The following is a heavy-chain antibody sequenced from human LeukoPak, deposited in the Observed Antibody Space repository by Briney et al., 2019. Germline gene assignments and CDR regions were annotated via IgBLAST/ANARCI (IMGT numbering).Heavy chain of an antibody. CDR3: AREAGDWFDP. CDR1: GDSISSYY. V-gene: IGHV4-4*08. Sequence: SETLSLTCSVSGDSISSYYWAWIRQPPGKGLEWIGYIYTRGTTTYNPSLKSRVTISPDTSKNQISLKLSSVIAADTAVYYCAREAGDWFDPWGQRILVTVSS. CDR2: IYTRGTT. J-gene: IGHJ5*02. D-gene: IGHD6-13*01.